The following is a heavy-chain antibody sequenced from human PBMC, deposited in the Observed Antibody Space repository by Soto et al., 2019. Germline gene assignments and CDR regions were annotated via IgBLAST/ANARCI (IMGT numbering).Heavy chain of an antibody. CDR2: IKTRDEGETT. CDR1: GFSVSKAW. D-gene: IGHD2-15*01. J-gene: IGHJ6*02. CDR3: TTGSVEGF. V-gene: IGHV3-15*07. Sequence: EVQLVDSGGGLVKPGGSLRLSCEASGFSVSKAWMNWVRQAPGKGLEWVGRIKTRDEGETTTYAAPVKGRFTISRDDSKNTLYLQMNRLKTEDTAVYYCTTGSVEGFWGQGTTVTVSS.